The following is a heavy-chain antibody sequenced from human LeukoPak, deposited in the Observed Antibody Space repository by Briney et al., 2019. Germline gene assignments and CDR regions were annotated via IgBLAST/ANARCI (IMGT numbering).Heavy chain of an antibody. J-gene: IGHJ4*02. CDR1: GYTFTGYY. Sequence: ASVKVSCKASGYTFTGYYMHWVRQAPGQGLEWMGWINPNSGGTNYAQKFQGRVTMTRDTSISTAYMELSRLRSDDTAVYYRARYSSSWYHIDYWGQGTLVTVSS. V-gene: IGHV1-2*02. CDR2: INPNSGGT. D-gene: IGHD6-13*01. CDR3: ARYSSSWYHIDY.